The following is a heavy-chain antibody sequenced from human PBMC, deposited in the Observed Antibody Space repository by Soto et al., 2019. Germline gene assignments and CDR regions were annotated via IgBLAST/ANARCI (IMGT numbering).Heavy chain of an antibody. CDR1: GFTFRTYW. J-gene: IGHJ6*02. CDR2: INQDGSEK. Sequence: EVQLVESGGGLVQPGGSLRLSCGASGFTFRTYWLSWVRQVPGKGLEWVANINQDGSEKNYVDSVKGRFTISRDNAKNSLYLRMSSWRAEDTALYYCARDGRTSWYSYDYHGMDVWGQGTTVTVSS. CDR3: ARDGRTSWYSYDYHGMDV. V-gene: IGHV3-7*05. D-gene: IGHD5-18*01.